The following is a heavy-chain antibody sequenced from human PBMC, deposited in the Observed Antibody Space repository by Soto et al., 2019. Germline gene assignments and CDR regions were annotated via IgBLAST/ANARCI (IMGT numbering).Heavy chain of an antibody. CDR1: GFTFSSYA. D-gene: IGHD3-10*01. CDR2: ISGSGGST. J-gene: IGHJ5*02. CDR3: ANSMTTYYYGSRSPNWFDP. V-gene: IGHV3-23*01. Sequence: LRLSCAASGFTFSSYAMSWVRQAPGKGLEWVSAISGSGGSTYYADSVKGRFTISRDNSKNTLYLQMNSLRAEDTAVYYCANSMTTYYYGSRSPNWFDPWGQGTLVTVSS.